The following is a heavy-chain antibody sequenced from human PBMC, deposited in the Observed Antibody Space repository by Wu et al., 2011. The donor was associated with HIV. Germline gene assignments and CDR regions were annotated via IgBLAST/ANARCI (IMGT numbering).Heavy chain of an antibody. CDR1: GGTFTSYA. V-gene: IGHV1-69*14. Sequence: QVQLVQSGAEVKKPGSSVKVSCKASGGTFTSYAVSWVRLTPGQGLERMGRIIPMFDTANYAQNFQSRLTITADKSTTTAYMELSSLRSDDTAVYYCAGEPSLNFYDSSGDGAFDIWGQGTMVTVSS. D-gene: IGHD3-22*01. CDR3: AGEPSLNFYDSSGDGAFDI. CDR2: IIPMFDTA. J-gene: IGHJ3*02.